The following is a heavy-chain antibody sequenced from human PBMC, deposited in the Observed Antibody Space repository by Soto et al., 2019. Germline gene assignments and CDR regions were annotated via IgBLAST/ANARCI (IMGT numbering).Heavy chain of an antibody. D-gene: IGHD3-22*01. CDR3: ARDRYFYDSRGYYRTLDS. J-gene: IGHJ5*01. CDR1: GDSFSNHY. Sequence: QVQLQESGPRLVKPSETLSLSCTISGDSFSNHYWTWIRQSPGRGLEGIGYIFHSGITDNTPSVKSRVTISIDKSRNLFSLNLTSVTAADTAVYYCARDRYFYDSRGYYRTLDSWGQGTLVTVSS. V-gene: IGHV4-59*11. CDR2: IFHSGIT.